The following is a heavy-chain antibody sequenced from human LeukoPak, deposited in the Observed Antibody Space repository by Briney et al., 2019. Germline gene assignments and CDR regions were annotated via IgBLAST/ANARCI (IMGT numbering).Heavy chain of an antibody. Sequence: SETLSLTCTVSGGSISSSDYYWGWVRQPPGKGLEWIGNIYYSGGSYSSPSLESRVTISSDTSKNQFSVKLTSVTAAGTAVYYCVRVGYAYGPVGNWFDPWGQGVLVTVSS. CDR3: VRVGYAYGPVGNWFDP. V-gene: IGHV4-39*01. D-gene: IGHD5-18*01. CDR2: IYYSGGS. CDR1: GGSISSSDYY. J-gene: IGHJ5*02.